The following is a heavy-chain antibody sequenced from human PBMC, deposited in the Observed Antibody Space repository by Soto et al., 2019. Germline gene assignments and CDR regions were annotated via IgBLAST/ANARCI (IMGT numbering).Heavy chain of an antibody. CDR3: ASIFPLRCGDPSGFDY. CDR2: IVSSGGVT. CDR1: GITFSNYA. D-gene: IGHD4-17*01. J-gene: IGHJ4*02. Sequence: EVQLLESGGGLVQPGGSLRLSCAASGITFSNYAMYWVRLAPGKGLEWVSTIVSSGGVTYYAGSVKGRFTISRDNSKSTVYLQMDSLGADDTAVYFCASIFPLRCGDPSGFDYWGQGTLVAVSS. V-gene: IGHV3-23*01.